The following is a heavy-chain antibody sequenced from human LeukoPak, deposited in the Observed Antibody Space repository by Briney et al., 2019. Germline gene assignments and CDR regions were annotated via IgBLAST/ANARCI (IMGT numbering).Heavy chain of an antibody. CDR2: ISYDGSNK. CDR1: GFTFSSYG. J-gene: IGHJ4*02. V-gene: IGHV3-30*18. CDR3: AKDTGRLGEYCSGGSCYKRREAVIDY. Sequence: PGRSLRLSCAASGFTFSSYGMHWVRQAPGKGLEWVAVISYDGSNKYYADSVKGRFTISRDNSKNTLYLQMNGLRAEDTAVYYCAKDTGRLGEYCSGGSCYKRREAVIDYWGQGTLVTVSS. D-gene: IGHD2-15*01.